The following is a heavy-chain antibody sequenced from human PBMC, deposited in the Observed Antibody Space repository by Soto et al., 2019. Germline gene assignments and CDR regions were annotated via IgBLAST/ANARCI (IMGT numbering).Heavy chain of an antibody. CDR1: GGSISSGGYS. CDR3: ARVHRVAGFDY. D-gene: IGHD2-15*01. CDR2: IYHSGST. Sequence: SSETLSLTCAVSGGSISSGGYSWSWIRQPPGKGLEWIGYIYHSGSTYYNPSLKSRVTISVDRSKNQFSLKLSSVTAADTAVYYCARVHRVAGFDYSGQGPLVTVS. V-gene: IGHV4-30-2*01. J-gene: IGHJ4*02.